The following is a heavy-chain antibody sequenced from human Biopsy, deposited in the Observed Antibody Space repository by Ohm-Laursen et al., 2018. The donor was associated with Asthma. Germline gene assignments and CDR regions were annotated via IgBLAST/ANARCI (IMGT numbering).Heavy chain of an antibody. CDR1: GFKFDEYT. V-gene: IGHV3-9*01. CDR2: ISWNSATV. Sequence: SLRLSCAASGFKFDEYTMHWVRQAPGKGLERVSGISWNSATVGYADSVEGRFTISRDNAKNSVFLHMDSLRPEDTAFYYCAKVRSDWVITESFDYWGQGVLVTVSS. D-gene: IGHD3-22*01. CDR3: AKVRSDWVITESFDY. J-gene: IGHJ4*02.